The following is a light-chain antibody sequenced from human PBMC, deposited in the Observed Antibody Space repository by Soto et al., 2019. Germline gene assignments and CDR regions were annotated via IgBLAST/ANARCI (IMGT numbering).Light chain of an antibody. J-gene: IGKJ4*01. Sequence: DIQITQSPSTLSASLGYTVTITCRASQSVSVWLAWYQQKPGKAPKLLIYDASNLETGVPSRFSGSGSGTDFTFTISSLQPEDIATYYCQQYDNLPLTFGGGTKVDIK. CDR3: QQYDNLPLT. CDR2: DAS. V-gene: IGKV1-33*01. CDR1: QSVSVW.